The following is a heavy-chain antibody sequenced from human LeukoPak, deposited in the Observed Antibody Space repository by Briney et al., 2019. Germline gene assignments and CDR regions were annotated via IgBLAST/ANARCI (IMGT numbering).Heavy chain of an antibody. Sequence: PSETLSLTCAVYGGSFSGYYWSWIRQPPGKGLEWIGEINHSGSTNYNPSLKSRVTISVDTSQNQFSLKLNSVTAADTAVYYCARDRGCSSTTCYPDAFDIWGQGTMVTVSS. V-gene: IGHV4-34*01. CDR1: GGSFSGYY. CDR2: INHSGST. J-gene: IGHJ3*02. CDR3: ARDRGCSSTTCYPDAFDI. D-gene: IGHD2-2*01.